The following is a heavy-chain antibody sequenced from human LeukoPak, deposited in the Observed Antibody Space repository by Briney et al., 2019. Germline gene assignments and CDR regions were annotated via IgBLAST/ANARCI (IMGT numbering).Heavy chain of an antibody. CDR1: GGSSRGYY. J-gene: IGHJ6*03. CDR3: ARGATRPSFGEDYYYYMDV. Sequence: XETLSLTCAVYGGSSRGYYWNWLWIRQSPGKGLGWIGEINDSGSPNYNPSLKSRVTISENKSLNQFSLRLSSVTAADTAVYFCARGATRPSFGEDYYYYMDVWGKGTTVTVSS. V-gene: IGHV4-34*01. CDR2: INDSGSP. D-gene: IGHD3-10*01.